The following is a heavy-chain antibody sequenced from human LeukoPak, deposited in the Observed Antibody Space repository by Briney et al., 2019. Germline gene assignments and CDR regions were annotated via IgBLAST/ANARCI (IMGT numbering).Heavy chain of an antibody. J-gene: IGHJ4*02. CDR2: IYHSGST. D-gene: IGHD6-19*01. CDR3: ARAYEYSSGWSDY. CDR1: GGSISSSNW. V-gene: IGHV4-4*02. Sequence: PSETLSLTCAVSGGSISSSNWWSWVRQPPGKGLEWIGEIYHSGSTNYNPSLKSRVTISVDKSKNQFSLKLSSVTAADTAVYYCARAYEYSSGWSDYWGQGTLVTVSS.